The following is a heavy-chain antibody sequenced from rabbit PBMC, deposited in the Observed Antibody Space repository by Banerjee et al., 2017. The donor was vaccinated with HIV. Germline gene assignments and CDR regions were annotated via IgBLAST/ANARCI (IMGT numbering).Heavy chain of an antibody. D-gene: IGHD4-1*01. Sequence: QEQLEEFGGDLVKPEGSLTLTCTASGFSFSSNYWICWVRQAPGKGLEWIACINSGDSGSTYYASWAKGRFSISRSTSLNTVTLQMTSLTAADTATYFCARDLSTSGWSDFALWGPGTL. CDR3: ARDLSTSGWSDFAL. CDR1: GFSFSSNYW. CDR2: INSGDSGST. J-gene: IGHJ4*01. V-gene: IGHV1S45*01.